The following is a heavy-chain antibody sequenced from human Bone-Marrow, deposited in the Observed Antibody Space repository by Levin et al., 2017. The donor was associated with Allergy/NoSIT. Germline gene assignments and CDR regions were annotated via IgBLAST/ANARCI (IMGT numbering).Heavy chain of an antibody. V-gene: IGHV3-21*01. D-gene: IGHD2-2*01. CDR1: GFTFSSYS. CDR3: ARDIVVVPAALTDYYYGMDV. J-gene: IGHJ6*02. CDR2: ISSSSSYI. Sequence: GESLKISCAASGFTFSSYSMNWVRQAPGKGLEWVSSISSSSSYIYYADSVKGRFTISRDNAKNSLYLQMNSLRAEDTAVYYCARDIVVVPAALTDYYYGMDVWGQGTTVTVSS.